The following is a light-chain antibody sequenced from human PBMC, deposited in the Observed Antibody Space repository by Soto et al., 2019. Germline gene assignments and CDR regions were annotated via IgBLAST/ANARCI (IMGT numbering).Light chain of an antibody. CDR3: ISYIPSTTTHWV. CDR2: EVS. CDR1: SSDVGGYTY. V-gene: IGLV2-14*01. Sequence: QSALTQPASVSGSPGQSITISCTGTSSDVGGYTYVSWYQQHPGKAPKLMIYEVSERPSGVSDRFSGSKSGDTASLTISGLQAEDEADYYCISYIPSTTTHWVFGGGTKLTVL. J-gene: IGLJ3*02.